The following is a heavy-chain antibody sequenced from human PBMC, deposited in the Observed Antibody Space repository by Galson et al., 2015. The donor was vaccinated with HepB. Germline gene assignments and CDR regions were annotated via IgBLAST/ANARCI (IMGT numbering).Heavy chain of an antibody. Sequence: SLRLSCAASGFTFSSYSMNWVRQAPGKGLEWVSSISSSSSYIYYADSVKGRFTISRDNAKNSLYLQMNSLRAEDTAVYYCARGSSIAANWFDPWGQGTLVTVSS. J-gene: IGHJ5*02. V-gene: IGHV3-21*01. CDR1: GFTFSSYS. CDR3: ARGSSIAANWFDP. CDR2: ISSSSSYI. D-gene: IGHD6-6*01.